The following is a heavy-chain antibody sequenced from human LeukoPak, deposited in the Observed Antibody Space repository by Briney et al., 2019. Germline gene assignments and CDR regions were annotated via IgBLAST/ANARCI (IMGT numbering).Heavy chain of an antibody. V-gene: IGHV3-23*01. Sequence: GGSLRLSCAASGFTFSSYAITWVRQAPGEGLEWVSTVSGHGTSSYYPDSVKGRFTVSRDNSKNTVFLQMSSLGAEDSAQYYCAKSVDSRGYWFERGADFWGQGTVVTASS. D-gene: IGHD3-22*01. CDR3: AKSVDSRGYWFERGADF. CDR2: VSGHGTSS. CDR1: GFTFSSYA. J-gene: IGHJ4*02.